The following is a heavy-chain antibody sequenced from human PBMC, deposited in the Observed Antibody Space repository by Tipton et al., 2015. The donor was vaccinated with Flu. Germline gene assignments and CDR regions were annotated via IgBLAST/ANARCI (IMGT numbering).Heavy chain of an antibody. CDR3: AREVLLWFREFVP. J-gene: IGHJ5*02. V-gene: IGHV4-39*07. CDR1: GGSISSSSYY. CDR2: IYYSGST. D-gene: IGHD3-10*01. Sequence: TLSLTCTVSGGSISSSSYYWGWIRQPPGKGLEWIGSIYYSGSTYYNPSLKSRVTISVDTSKYQFSLKLSSVTAADTAVYYCAREVLLWFREFVPWGQGTLVTVSS.